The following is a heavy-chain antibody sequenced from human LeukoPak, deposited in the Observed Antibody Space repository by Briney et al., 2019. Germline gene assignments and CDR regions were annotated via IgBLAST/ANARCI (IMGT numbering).Heavy chain of an antibody. V-gene: IGHV3-21*01. CDR3: ARGLTTEYFQH. Sequence: AGGSLRLSCAASGFTFSSYSMNWVRQAPGKGLEWVSSISSSSSYIYYADSVKGRFTISRDNAKNSLYLQMNSLRAEDTAVYYCARGLTTEYFQHWGQGTLVTVSS. J-gene: IGHJ1*01. D-gene: IGHD4/OR15-4a*01. CDR2: ISSSSSYI. CDR1: GFTFSSYS.